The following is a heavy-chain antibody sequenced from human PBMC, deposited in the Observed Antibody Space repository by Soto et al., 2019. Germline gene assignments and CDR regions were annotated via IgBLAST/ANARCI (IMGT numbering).Heavy chain of an antibody. V-gene: IGHV4-28*01. CDR1: GFSINSNNW. CDR2: IYYTGST. D-gene: IGHD3-3*01. Sequence: NPSETLSLTCVVSGFSINSNNWWVWIRQPPGKGLEWIGDIYYTGSTFYSPSLKNRVTMSVDSAKGQFSLKLSSVTAVDTAVYYCARKQRKPAPFWNWGQGALVTVSS. J-gene: IGHJ4*02. CDR3: ARKQRKPAPFWN.